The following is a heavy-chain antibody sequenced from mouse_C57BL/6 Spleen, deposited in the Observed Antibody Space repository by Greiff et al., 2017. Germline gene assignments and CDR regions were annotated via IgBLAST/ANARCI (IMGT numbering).Heavy chain of an antibody. Sequence: QVQLQQSGAELVMPGASVKLSCKASGYTFTSYWMHWVKQRPGQGLEWIGEIDPSDSYTNYNQKFKGKSTLTVDKSSSTAYMQLSSLTSEDSAVYYCARYYGSSYVRYFDVWGTGTTVTVSS. V-gene: IGHV1-69*01. D-gene: IGHD1-1*01. CDR1: GYTFTSYW. CDR3: ARYYGSSYVRYFDV. CDR2: IDPSDSYT. J-gene: IGHJ1*03.